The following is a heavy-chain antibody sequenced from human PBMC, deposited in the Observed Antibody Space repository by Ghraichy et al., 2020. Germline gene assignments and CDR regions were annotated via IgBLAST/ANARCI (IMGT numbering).Heavy chain of an antibody. D-gene: IGHD4-17*01. J-gene: IGHJ4*02. Sequence: GGSLRLSCAASGFTFSSYSMNWVRQAPGKGLEWVSSISSSSSYIYYADSVKGRFTISRDNAKNSLYLQMNSLRAEDTAVYYCATSRTNDYGDYNPSYWGQGTLVTVSS. CDR1: GFTFSSYS. CDR2: ISSSSSYI. CDR3: ATSRTNDYGDYNPSY. V-gene: IGHV3-21*01.